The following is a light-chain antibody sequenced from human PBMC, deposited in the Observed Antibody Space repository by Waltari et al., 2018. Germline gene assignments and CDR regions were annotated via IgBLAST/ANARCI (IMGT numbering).Light chain of an antibody. J-gene: IGLJ2*01. Sequence: QLALTQSPSASASLGASVKLTCTLSSEHSAYAIAWHQHQPEKGPRFLMKIDGGGGHTKGGVMHDRFSGMSAAAEPYLTIASLQYEDEAGYYCQTWDPDTVVFGGGTKLTV. V-gene: IGLV4-69*01. CDR3: QTWDPDTVV. CDR1: SEHSAYA. CDR2: IDGGGGH.